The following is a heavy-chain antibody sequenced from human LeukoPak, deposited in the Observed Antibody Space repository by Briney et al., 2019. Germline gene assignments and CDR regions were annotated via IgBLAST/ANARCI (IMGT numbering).Heavy chain of an antibody. Sequence: PSGTLSLTCAVSGGSISSSNWWSWVRQPPGKGLEWIGEIYHSGSTNYNPSLKSRVTISVDKSKNQSSLKLSSVTAADTAVYYCARGGAAAGTDWFDPWGQGTLVTVSS. CDR3: ARGGAAAGTDWFDP. D-gene: IGHD6-13*01. CDR2: IYHSGST. CDR1: GGSISSSNW. J-gene: IGHJ5*02. V-gene: IGHV4-4*02.